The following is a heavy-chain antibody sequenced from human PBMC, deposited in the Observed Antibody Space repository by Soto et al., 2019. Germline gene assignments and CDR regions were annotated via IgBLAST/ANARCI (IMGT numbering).Heavy chain of an antibody. J-gene: IGHJ6*01. Sequence: EVQLLESGGGLVKPGEALRLSCAASGFTFDDYFMNWVRQAPGKGLEWLTGINKNGGTAQYAGSLRDRFTISRDNDRNTLYPQMSRLTAEHTTLYNRAKQPHWYGSDVWGQETTVNITS. CDR2: INKNGGTA. CDR3: AKQPHWYGSDV. D-gene: IGHD2-15*01. CDR1: GFTFDDYF. V-gene: IGHV3-23*05.